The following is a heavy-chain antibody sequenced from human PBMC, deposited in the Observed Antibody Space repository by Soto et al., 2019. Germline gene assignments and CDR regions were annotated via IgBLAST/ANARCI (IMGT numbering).Heavy chain of an antibody. Sequence: GGSLRLSCAASGFTFSSYAMSWVRQAPGKGLEWVSGIKSKTDGGTTDYAAPVKGRFTISRDDSKNTLYLQMNSLKTEDTAVYYCTTDRLGRKVGATRPFDYWG. CDR3: TTDRLGRKVGATRPFDY. CDR1: GFTFSSYA. D-gene: IGHD1-26*01. V-gene: IGHV3-15*01. J-gene: IGHJ4*01. CDR2: IKSKTDGGTT.